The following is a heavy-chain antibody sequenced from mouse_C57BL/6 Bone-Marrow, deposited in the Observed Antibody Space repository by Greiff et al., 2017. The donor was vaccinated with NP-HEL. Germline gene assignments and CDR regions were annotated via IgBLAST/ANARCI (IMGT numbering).Heavy chain of an antibody. J-gene: IGHJ2*01. CDR3: AREGVTTVVARGYYFDY. Sequence: EVQRVESGGGLVKPGGSLKLSCAASGFTFSSYAMSWVRQTPEKRLEWVATISDGGSYTYYPDNVKGRFTISRDNAKNNLYLQMSHLKSEDTAMYYCAREGVTTVVARGYYFDYWGQGTTLTVSS. V-gene: IGHV5-4*01. D-gene: IGHD1-1*01. CDR1: GFTFSSYA. CDR2: ISDGGSYT.